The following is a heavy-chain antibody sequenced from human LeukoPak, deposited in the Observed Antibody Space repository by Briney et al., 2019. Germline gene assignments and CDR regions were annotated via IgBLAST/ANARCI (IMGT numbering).Heavy chain of an antibody. CDR1: GFTLSSYG. Sequence: PGGSLRLSCAASGFTLSSYGMHCVRQAPGKGLEWVAFIRYDGSNKYYADSVKGRFTISRDNSKNTLYLQMNSLRAEDTAVYYCAKIHLRYCSGGSCYTPFDYWGQGTLVTVSS. CDR2: IRYDGSNK. CDR3: AKIHLRYCSGGSCYTPFDY. V-gene: IGHV3-30*02. D-gene: IGHD2-15*01. J-gene: IGHJ4*02.